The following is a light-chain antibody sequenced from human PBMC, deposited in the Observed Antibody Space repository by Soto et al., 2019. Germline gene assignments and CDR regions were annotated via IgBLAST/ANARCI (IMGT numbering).Light chain of an antibody. V-gene: IGLV2-8*01. CDR3: SSFAGFNAHVV. Sequence: QSALTQPPSASGSPGQSVTISCTGTRSDVGGYKYVSWYQQHPGKVPKLIIYEVSKRPSGVPDRFSGSKSGNTASLTVSGLQAEDEADYYCSSFAGFNAHVVFGGGTKLTVL. CDR1: RSDVGGYKY. J-gene: IGLJ2*01. CDR2: EVS.